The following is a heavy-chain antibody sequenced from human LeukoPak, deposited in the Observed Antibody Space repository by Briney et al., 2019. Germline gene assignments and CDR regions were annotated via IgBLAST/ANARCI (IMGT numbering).Heavy chain of an antibody. Sequence: ASVKVSCMTSGYTFTGTYLHWVPQIPEQRLWSMYWTNPSSGGTKSAQQFEGRVTMTRDTYNTTGYLELRSLRLDDTATYYCARGGAFCSITTCHEFDHWGQGTLVIVSS. V-gene: IGHV1-2*02. CDR1: GYTFTGTY. CDR2: TNPSSGGT. CDR3: ARGGAFCSITTCHEFDH. D-gene: IGHD2-2*01. J-gene: IGHJ4*02.